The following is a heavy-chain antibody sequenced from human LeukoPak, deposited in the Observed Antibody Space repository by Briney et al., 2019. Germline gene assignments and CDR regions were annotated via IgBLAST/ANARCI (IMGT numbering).Heavy chain of an antibody. Sequence: GRSLRLSCAASGFTFSSYWMSWVRQAPGKGLEWVANIKQDGSEKYYVDSVKGRFTISRDNAKNSLYLQMNSLRAEDTAVYYRARVARDTIFGVVINYYYYMDVCGKGTTVTVSS. CDR3: ARVARDTIFGVVINYYYYMDV. D-gene: IGHD3-3*01. J-gene: IGHJ6*03. CDR2: IKQDGSEK. CDR1: GFTFSSYW. V-gene: IGHV3-7*01.